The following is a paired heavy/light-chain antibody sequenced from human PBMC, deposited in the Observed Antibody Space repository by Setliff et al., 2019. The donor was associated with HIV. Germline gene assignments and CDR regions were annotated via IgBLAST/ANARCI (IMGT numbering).Heavy chain of an antibody. Sequence: QVQLQESGPGLVKPSQTLSLTCTVSGGSIMTGTYYWTWVRQPAGKPLEWIGHIYLSGTTNYNPSLESRVTMSIDTSKNQFSLNLKSVTATDTGVYYCARAFYSDKSGNLRLGARWFDPWGQGSLVTVSS. CDR1: GGSIMTGTYY. D-gene: IGHD3-22*01. J-gene: IGHJ5*02. CDR2: IYLSGTT. V-gene: IGHV4-61*02. CDR3: ARAFYSDKSGNLRLGARWFDP.
Light chain of an antibody. V-gene: IGKV1-12*01. CDR3: QQANSLPRT. J-gene: IGKJ2*01. Sequence: DIHMTQSPSSVSASVGDKVTITCRASQSISSWLAWYQQKPGKAPKLLISAASILQNGVPSRFSGSGSGTDFTLTISSMQPEDFATYFCQQANSLPRTFGQGTKVEIK. CDR2: AAS. CDR1: QSISSW.